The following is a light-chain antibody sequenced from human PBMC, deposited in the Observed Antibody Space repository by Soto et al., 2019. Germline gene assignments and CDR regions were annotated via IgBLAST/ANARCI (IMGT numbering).Light chain of an antibody. CDR1: QSISSW. V-gene: IGKV1-5*01. J-gene: IGKJ1*01. CDR2: DAS. Sequence: IQITQSPSTLSATPGDRVTITCGASQSISSWLAWYQQKPGKAPKLLIYDASSLESGVPSRFSGSGSGTEFTLTISSLQPDDFATYYCQQYDTYSWTFGRGTKVDIK. CDR3: QQYDTYSWT.